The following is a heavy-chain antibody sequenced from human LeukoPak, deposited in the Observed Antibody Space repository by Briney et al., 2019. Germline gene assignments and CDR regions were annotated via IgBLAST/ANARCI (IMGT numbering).Heavy chain of an antibody. D-gene: IGHD3-10*01. V-gene: IGHV3-21*01. CDR2: ISSSSSYI. J-gene: IGHJ4*02. Sequence: GGSLRLSCAASGFTFSSYSMNWVRQAPGKGLEWVSSISSSSSYIYYADSVKGRFTISRDNAKDSLYLQMNSLRAEDTAVYYCARDDGFGESVSFDYWGQGTLVTVSS. CDR1: GFTFSSYS. CDR3: ARDDGFGESVSFDY.